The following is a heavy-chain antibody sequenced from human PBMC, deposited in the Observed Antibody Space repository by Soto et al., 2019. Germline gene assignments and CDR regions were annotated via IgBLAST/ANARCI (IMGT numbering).Heavy chain of an antibody. CDR3: AQELDYPNYVGY. CDR1: GFTFSSYG. J-gene: IGHJ4*02. V-gene: IGHV3-30*18. D-gene: IGHD5-12*01. CDR2: ISYDGSNK. Sequence: QVQLVESGGGVLQPGRSLRLSCAASGFTFSSYGMHWVRQAPGKGLEWVAVISYDGSNKYYADSVKGRFTISRDNSKNTLYLQMNSLRAGDTAVYYCAQELDYPNYVGYWGEGSLVTVAS.